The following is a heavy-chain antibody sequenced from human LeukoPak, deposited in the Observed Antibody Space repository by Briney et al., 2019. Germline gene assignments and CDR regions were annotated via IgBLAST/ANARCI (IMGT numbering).Heavy chain of an antibody. Sequence: GESLKISCKGSGYSFTSYWIGWVRQMPGKGLEWMGIIYPGDSDTRYSPSFQGQVTISADKSISTAYLQWSSLKASDTAMYYCARTISGSYLDYYYMDVWGKGTTVTVSS. CDR2: IYPGDSDT. V-gene: IGHV5-51*01. CDR1: GYSFTSYW. D-gene: IGHD1-26*01. CDR3: ARTISGSYLDYYYMDV. J-gene: IGHJ6*03.